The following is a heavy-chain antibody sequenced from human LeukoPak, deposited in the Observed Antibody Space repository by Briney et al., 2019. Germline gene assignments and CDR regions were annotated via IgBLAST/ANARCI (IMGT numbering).Heavy chain of an antibody. J-gene: IGHJ3*02. CDR3: ARERNGAFDI. CDR2: ISSSGGNT. Sequence: PGGSLRLSCAASGFTFSSFAMHWVRQAQGQGLEYVSVISSSGGNTFYANSVKGRFTISRDNSKNTLFLQMGSLRNEDMAVYYCARERNGAFDIWGQGTMVTVSS. D-gene: IGHD1-14*01. CDR1: GFTFSSFA. V-gene: IGHV3-64*01.